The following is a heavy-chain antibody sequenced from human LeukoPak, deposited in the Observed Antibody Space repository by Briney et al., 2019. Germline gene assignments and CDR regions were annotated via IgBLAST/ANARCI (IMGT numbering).Heavy chain of an antibody. V-gene: IGHV1-2*06. CDR3: ARDTVLWFGELPSSFDY. D-gene: IGHD3-10*01. J-gene: IGHJ4*02. CDR2: INPNSGGT. CDR1: GYTFTVYY. Sequence: GASVKVSCKASGYTFTVYYMHWVRQAPGQGLEWMGRINPNSGGTNYAQKFQGRVTMTRDMSISTAYMELSRLRSDDTAVYYCARDTVLWFGELPSSFDYWGQGTLVTVSS.